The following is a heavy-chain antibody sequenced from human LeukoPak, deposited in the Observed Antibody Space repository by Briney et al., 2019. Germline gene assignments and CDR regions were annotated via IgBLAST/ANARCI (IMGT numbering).Heavy chain of an antibody. CDR2: ISGSGGST. CDR3: AKFMGRIVVVPAASFDY. D-gene: IGHD2-2*01. CDR1: GFTFSSYA. V-gene: IGHV3-23*01. J-gene: IGHJ4*02. Sequence: GGSLRLSCAASGFTFSSYAMSCVRQAPGKGLEWVSAISGSGGSTNYADSVKGRFTISRDNSKNTLYLQMNSLRAEDTAVYYCAKFMGRIVVVPAASFDYWGQGTLVTVSS.